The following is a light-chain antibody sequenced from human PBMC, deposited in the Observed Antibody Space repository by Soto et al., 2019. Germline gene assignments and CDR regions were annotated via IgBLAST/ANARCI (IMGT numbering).Light chain of an antibody. Sequence: EIVLTQSPGTLSLSPGERATLSCRASQSVSSSYFAWYQQKPGQAPRLLIYGASGRATGIPDRFSGSGSGTDFTLTISRLEPEDFGVYYCQQYGSSPMYTFGQGTKLEIK. CDR2: GAS. CDR1: QSVSSSY. V-gene: IGKV3-20*01. CDR3: QQYGSSPMYT. J-gene: IGKJ2*01.